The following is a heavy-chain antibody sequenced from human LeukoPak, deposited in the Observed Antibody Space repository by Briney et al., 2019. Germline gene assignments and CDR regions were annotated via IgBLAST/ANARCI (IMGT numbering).Heavy chain of an antibody. CDR3: AREGGSGSLDY. CDR1: GGSISSGGYS. D-gene: IGHD3-10*01. Sequence: PSQTLSLTCAVSGGSISSGGYSWSWIRQPPRKGLEWIGYIYHSGSTYYNPSLKSRVTISVDRSKNQFSLKLSSVTAADTAVYYCAREGGSGSLDYWGQGTLVTVSS. V-gene: IGHV4-30-2*01. CDR2: IYHSGST. J-gene: IGHJ4*02.